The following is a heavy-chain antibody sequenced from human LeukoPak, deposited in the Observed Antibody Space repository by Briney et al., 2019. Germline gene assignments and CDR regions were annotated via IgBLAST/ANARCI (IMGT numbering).Heavy chain of an antibody. D-gene: IGHD2-15*01. CDR2: LYHSGTT. V-gene: IGHV4-38-2*02. CDR3: ARVDVPRDINEWYFDL. J-gene: IGHJ2*01. Sequence: SETLSLTCTVSGYSIAHGFFWAWIRQPPGGGLEWIGSLYHSGTTYYNTSLKSRISTSVDTSKNQSSLKLRLGTAADTAVYYCARVDVPRDINEWYFDLWGRGTLVTVSS. CDR1: GYSIAHGFF.